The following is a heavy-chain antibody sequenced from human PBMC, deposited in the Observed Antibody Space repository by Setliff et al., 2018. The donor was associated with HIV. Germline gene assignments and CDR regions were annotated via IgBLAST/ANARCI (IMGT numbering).Heavy chain of an antibody. D-gene: IGHD3-16*01. CDR3: ARGYASGSGSYYFDY. CDR2: MNPYSGNT. Sequence: ASVKVSCKSSGYAFATYDINWVRQAAGQGLEWMGWMNPYSGNTGYAQKFRGRITMTRDTSRGTAHMELRSLRSDDTAVYFCARGYASGSGSYYFDYWGQGTLVTVSS. J-gene: IGHJ4*02. CDR1: GYAFATYD. V-gene: IGHV1-8*02.